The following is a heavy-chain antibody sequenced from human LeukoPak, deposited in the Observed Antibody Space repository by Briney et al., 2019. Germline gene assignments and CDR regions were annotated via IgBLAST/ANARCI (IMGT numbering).Heavy chain of an antibody. CDR2: IYTSGST. CDR3: ARVYDSSGYYYSGWFDP. D-gene: IGHD3-22*01. Sequence: SETLSLTGTVSGGSISSYYWSWIRQPAGKGLEWIGRIYTSGSTNYNPSLKSRVTMSVDTSKNQFSLKLSSVTAADTAVYYCARVYDSSGYYYSGWFDPWGQGTLVTVSS. J-gene: IGHJ5*02. CDR1: GGSISSYY. V-gene: IGHV4-4*07.